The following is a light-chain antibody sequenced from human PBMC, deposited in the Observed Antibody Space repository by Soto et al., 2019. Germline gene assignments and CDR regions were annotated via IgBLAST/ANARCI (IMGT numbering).Light chain of an antibody. CDR1: QDIGTS. J-gene: IGKJ3*01. Sequence: DIQMTQSPSSLSASVGGRVTITCRASQDIGTSLDWFQQKPGTAPKRLIYTISDLQSGVPSRFSGGGSGTEFTLTISSRQPEDSATYYCLQHYAFPCTFGPGTKVHV. CDR3: LQHYAFPCT. CDR2: TIS. V-gene: IGKV1-17*01.